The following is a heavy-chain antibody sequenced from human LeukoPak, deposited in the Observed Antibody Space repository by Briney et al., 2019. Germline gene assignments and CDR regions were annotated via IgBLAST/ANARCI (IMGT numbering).Heavy chain of an antibody. D-gene: IGHD1-26*01. Sequence: GGSLRLSCVASGFTFSSYGMHWVRQAPGKGLEWVAVISYDGSNKYYADSVKGRFTISRDNSKNTLYLQMNSLRAEDTAVYYCAKGSRGSPFDYWGQGTLVTVSS. CDR1: GFTFSSYG. CDR3: AKGSRGSPFDY. J-gene: IGHJ4*02. CDR2: ISYDGSNK. V-gene: IGHV3-30*18.